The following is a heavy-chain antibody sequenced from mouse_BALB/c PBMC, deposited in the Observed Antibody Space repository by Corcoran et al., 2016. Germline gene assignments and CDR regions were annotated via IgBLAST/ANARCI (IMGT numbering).Heavy chain of an antibody. Sequence: EVQLQQSGPELVKPGASVKISCKASGSSFTGYYMHWVKQSHVKSLEWIGRINPYNGATSYNQNFKDKASLTVDKSSSTAYMELHSLTSEDSAVYYCARCPMILYYFDYWGQGTTLTVSS. J-gene: IGHJ2*01. CDR2: INPYNGAT. CDR3: ARCPMILYYFDY. D-gene: IGHD2-3*01. CDR1: GSSFTGYY. V-gene: IGHV1-26*01.